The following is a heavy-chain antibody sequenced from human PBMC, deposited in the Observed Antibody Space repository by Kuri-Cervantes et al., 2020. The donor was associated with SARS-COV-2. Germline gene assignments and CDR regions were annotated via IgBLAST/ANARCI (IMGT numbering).Heavy chain of an antibody. V-gene: IGHV4-59*01. CDR3: ARGSSSSSNYYYYGMDV. CDR2: IYYSGST. D-gene: IGHD6-6*01. J-gene: IGHJ6*02. CDR1: GGSISSYY. Sequence: SETLSLTCTVSGGSISSYYWSWIRQPPGKGLEWIGYIYYSGSTNYNPSLKSRVTISVDTSKNQFSLKLSSVTAADTAVYYCARGSSSSSNYYYYGMDVWGQGTTVTVSS.